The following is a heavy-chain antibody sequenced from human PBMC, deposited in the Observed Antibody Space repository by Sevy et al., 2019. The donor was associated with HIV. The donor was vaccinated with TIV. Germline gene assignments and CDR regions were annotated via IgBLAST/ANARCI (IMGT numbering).Heavy chain of an antibody. Sequence: SETLSLTCAVHGGSFSGYYWSWIRESPGKGLEWIGEINDSGITNYNPSLKSRVTISVDTPKKEFSLRLSSVTAADTAVYYCARSPPVVVVPGAPSWFDPWGQGTLVTVS. J-gene: IGHJ5*02. CDR3: ARSPPVVVVPGAPSWFDP. CDR1: GGSFSGYY. CDR2: INDSGIT. D-gene: IGHD2-2*01. V-gene: IGHV4-34*01.